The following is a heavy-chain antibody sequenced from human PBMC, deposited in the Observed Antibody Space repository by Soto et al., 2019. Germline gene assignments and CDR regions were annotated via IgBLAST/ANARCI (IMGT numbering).Heavy chain of an antibody. J-gene: IGHJ6*02. D-gene: IGHD1-26*01. CDR1: GFTFSSYG. Sequence: QVQLVESGGGVVQPGRSLRLSCAASGFTFSSYGMHWVRQAPGKGLEWVAVIWYDGSNKYYADSVKGRSTISRDNSKNTLYLQMNSLRAEDTAVYYCAREWSLVGAQRRYYGMDVWGQGTTVTVSS. V-gene: IGHV3-33*01. CDR2: IWYDGSNK. CDR3: AREWSLVGAQRRYYGMDV.